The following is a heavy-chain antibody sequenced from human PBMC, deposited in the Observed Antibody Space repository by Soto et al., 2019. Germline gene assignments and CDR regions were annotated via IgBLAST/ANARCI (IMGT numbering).Heavy chain of an antibody. CDR1: GFSFSDYY. CDR3: ARDRDSMIRGVYQH. Sequence: QVQLVESGGGVVKPGGSLRLSCVASGFSFSDYYLHWIRQAPGKGLEWVSYLSTSSSYTNYADSVKGRFTISRDNARNSLYLQMRSLRSDVTAVYYCARDRDSMIRGVYQHWGQGTLVIVS. V-gene: IGHV3-11*05. D-gene: IGHD3-10*01. CDR2: LSTSSSYT. J-gene: IGHJ1*01.